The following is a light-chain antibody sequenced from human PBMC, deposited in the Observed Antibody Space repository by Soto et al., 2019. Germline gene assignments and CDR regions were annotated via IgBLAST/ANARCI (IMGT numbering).Light chain of an antibody. Sequence: QSALTQPASVSGSPGQSITISCTGTSSDIGHYDYVSWYQQHPGKAPKLMIYHVTYRPSGVSNRYSGSKSGNSASLTISGLQADDEADNYCCSLTTSHTYVFGSGTKVTVL. CDR3: CSLTTSHTYV. J-gene: IGLJ1*01. CDR2: HVT. V-gene: IGLV2-14*03. CDR1: SSDIGHYDY.